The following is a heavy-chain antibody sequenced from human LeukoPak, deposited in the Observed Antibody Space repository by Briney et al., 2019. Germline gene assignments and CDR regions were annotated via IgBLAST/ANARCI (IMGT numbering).Heavy chain of an antibody. V-gene: IGHV3-9*01. CDR1: GFTFDDYA. J-gene: IGHJ4*02. Sequence: GRSLRLSCAASGFTFDDYAMHWVRQAPGKGLEWVSGISWNSGSIGYADSVKGRFTISRDNAKNSLYLQMNSLRAEDTALYYCAISTGNVDTAMAGPGGYWGQGTLVTVSS. CDR3: AISTGNVDTAMAGPGGY. D-gene: IGHD5-18*01. CDR2: ISWNSGSI.